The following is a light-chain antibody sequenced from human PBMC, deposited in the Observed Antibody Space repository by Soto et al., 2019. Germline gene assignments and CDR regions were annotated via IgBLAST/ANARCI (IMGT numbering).Light chain of an antibody. J-gene: IGKJ1*01. CDR3: QQYNNWPET. CDR2: GAS. CDR1: QSVSIN. V-gene: IGKV3-15*01. Sequence: EIVMTQSPATLSVSPGERATLSCRAGQSVSINLAWYQQKPGQAPRLLIYGASTRATGIPARFSGSGSGTEFTLTISSLQSEDFAVYYCQQYNNWPETFGQGTKVEIK.